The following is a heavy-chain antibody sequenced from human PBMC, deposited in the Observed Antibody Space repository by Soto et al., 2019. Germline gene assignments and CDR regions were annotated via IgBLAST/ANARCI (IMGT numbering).Heavy chain of an antibody. CDR2: IIPIFGTA. CDR3: ARDLWFGELIPTNWFDP. Sequence: QVQLVQSGAEVKKPGSSVKVSCKASGGTFSSYALSWVRQAPGQGLEWMGGIIPIFGTANYAQKFQGRVTLTADESTSTAYMELSSLRSEDTAVYYCARDLWFGELIPTNWFDPWGQGTLVTVSS. J-gene: IGHJ5*02. V-gene: IGHV1-69*01. D-gene: IGHD3-10*01. CDR1: GGTFSSYA.